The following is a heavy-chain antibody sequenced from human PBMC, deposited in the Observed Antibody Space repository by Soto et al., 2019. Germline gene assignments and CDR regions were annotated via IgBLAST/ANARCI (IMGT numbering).Heavy chain of an antibody. Sequence: ASVKVSCKASGYTFNSYDINWVRQATGQGLEWMGWMNPNSGNTGYAQKFQGRVTMTRNTSISTAYMELSSLRSEDTAVYYCASSRDYDILTGYSPLDYWGQGTLVTVSS. J-gene: IGHJ4*02. V-gene: IGHV1-8*01. CDR3: ASSRDYDILTGYSPLDY. D-gene: IGHD3-9*01. CDR1: GYTFNSYD. CDR2: MNPNSGNT.